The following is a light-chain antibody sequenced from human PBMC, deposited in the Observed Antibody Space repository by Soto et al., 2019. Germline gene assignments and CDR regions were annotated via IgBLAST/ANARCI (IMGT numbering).Light chain of an antibody. CDR1: QSVASNY. V-gene: IGKV3-20*01. CDR2: DAS. J-gene: IGKJ1*01. CDR3: QQYVRSLWT. Sequence: LTQSPCTLALSPGERATLSCWAIQSVASNYLGWYQQKAGQAPRVLIYDASIRDTGVPARFSASGSGSDFTLTISRLEPDDFAVYYCQQYVRSLWTFGQGTKVDIK.